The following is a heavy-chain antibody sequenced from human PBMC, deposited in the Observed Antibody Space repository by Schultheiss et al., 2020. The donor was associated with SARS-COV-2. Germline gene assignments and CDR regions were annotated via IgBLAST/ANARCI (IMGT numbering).Heavy chain of an antibody. CDR3: ASRVPAAALDY. V-gene: IGHV4-4*02. CDR2: IYHSGST. Sequence: SETLSLTCAVSGGSISSSNWWSWVRQPPGKGLEWIGEIYHSGSTNYNPSLKSRVTISVDKSKNQFSLKLSSVTAEDTAVYYCASRVPAAALDYWGQGTLVTVSS. J-gene: IGHJ4*02. D-gene: IGHD2-2*01. CDR1: GGSISSSNW.